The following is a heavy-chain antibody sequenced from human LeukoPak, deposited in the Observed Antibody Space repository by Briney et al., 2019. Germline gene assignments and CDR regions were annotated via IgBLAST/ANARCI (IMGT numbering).Heavy chain of an antibody. D-gene: IGHD4-17*01. V-gene: IGHV1-58*02. J-gene: IGHJ4*02. Sequence: ASVKVSCKASGFTFTSSAMQWVRQARGQRLEWIGWIVVGSGNTNYAQKFQERVTITGDMSTSTAYMELTSLRSEDTAVYYCAAAKDRHDYGDFQQFDYWGQGTLVTVSS. CDR3: AAAKDRHDYGDFQQFDY. CDR2: IVVGSGNT. CDR1: GFTFTSSA.